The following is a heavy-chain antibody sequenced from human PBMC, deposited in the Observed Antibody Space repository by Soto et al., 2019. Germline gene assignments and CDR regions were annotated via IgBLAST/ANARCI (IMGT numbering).Heavy chain of an antibody. CDR1: GFTFSSYA. V-gene: IGHV3-30-3*01. CDR3: ARASSSSRYYSYGMDV. D-gene: IGHD6-6*01. CDR2: ISYDGSNK. Sequence: QVQLVESGGGVVQPGRSLRLSCAASGFTFSSYAMHWVRQAPGKGLEWVAVISYDGSNKYYADSVKGRFTISRDNSKHTLYLQMNSLRSDDKAVHYCARASSSSRYYSYGMDVWGQGTTVTVSS. J-gene: IGHJ6*02.